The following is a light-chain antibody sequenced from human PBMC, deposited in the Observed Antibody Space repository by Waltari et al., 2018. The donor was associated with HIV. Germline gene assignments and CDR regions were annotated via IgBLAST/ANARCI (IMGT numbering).Light chain of an antibody. J-gene: IGKJ3*01. CDR1: QDIRNF. Sequence: DIQMTQSPSSLSASIGDRVTITCQASQDIRNFLNWYQQKEGKAPELLIHDASNLETGVPSRFSGSGSGTHFTLTISSLQPEDIATYFCQHYDGLPITFGPGTKLEVK. CDR3: QHYDGLPIT. CDR2: DAS. V-gene: IGKV1-33*01.